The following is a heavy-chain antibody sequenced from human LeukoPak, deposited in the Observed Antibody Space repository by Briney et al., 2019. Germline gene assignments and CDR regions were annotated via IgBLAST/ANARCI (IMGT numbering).Heavy chain of an antibody. CDR2: IYYSGST. CDR3: ARSPGYYFDY. J-gene: IGHJ4*02. D-gene: IGHD3-10*01. V-gene: IGHV4-59*01. Sequence: SETLSLTCTVSGGSISGYYWSWIRQPPGKGLGWIGYIYYSGSTNYNPSLRSRVTISVDTSKNQVSLKLSSVTAADTAVYYCARSPGYYFDYWGQGTLVTVSS. CDR1: GGSISGYY.